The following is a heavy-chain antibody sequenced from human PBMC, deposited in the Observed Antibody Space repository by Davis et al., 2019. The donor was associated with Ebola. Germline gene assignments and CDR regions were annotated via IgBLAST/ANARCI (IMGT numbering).Heavy chain of an antibody. CDR2: LYAANGNT. J-gene: IGHJ5*01. V-gene: IGHV1-3*01. CDR1: SHISTRYS. D-gene: IGHD3-22*01. CDR3: ATGGGYYYDS. Sequence: VQFPSKASSHISTRYSIHWVRQAPGQRLEWMGWLYAANGNTKYSQKFQGRVTITRDTSASTAYMELSSLRSEDTAVYYCATGGGYYYDSWGQGTLVTVSS.